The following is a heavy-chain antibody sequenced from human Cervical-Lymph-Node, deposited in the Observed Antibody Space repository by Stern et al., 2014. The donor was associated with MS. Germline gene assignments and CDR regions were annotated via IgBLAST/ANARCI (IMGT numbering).Heavy chain of an antibody. V-gene: IGHV3-30*18. Sequence: VQLLESGGGVVQPGRSLRLSCAASGFTLRSYGMHWVRQAQGKGLEWVAVISNDGNEKYYTDSVKGRFTISRDNSKNTLYLQMNSLRTEDTAVYYCAKDRLFCSGGGCYAMDVWGQGTTVTVSS. CDR2: ISNDGNEK. D-gene: IGHD2-15*01. CDR3: AKDRLFCSGGGCYAMDV. J-gene: IGHJ6*02. CDR1: GFTLRSYG.